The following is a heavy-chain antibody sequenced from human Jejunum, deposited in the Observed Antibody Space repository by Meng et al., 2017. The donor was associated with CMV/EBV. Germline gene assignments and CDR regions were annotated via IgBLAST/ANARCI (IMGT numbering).Heavy chain of an antibody. Sequence: VSGGPIISSDYSWGWIRQPPGGGLEWIGIIYYTGSTYYNPSLESRVSISIDTSKNQFSLKLRSVTAADTAVYFCAREGYRGGAFDIWDQGTMVTVSS. CDR1: GGPIISSDYS. D-gene: IGHD5-18*01. V-gene: IGHV4-39*07. J-gene: IGHJ3*02. CDR3: AREGYRGGAFDI. CDR2: IYYTGST.